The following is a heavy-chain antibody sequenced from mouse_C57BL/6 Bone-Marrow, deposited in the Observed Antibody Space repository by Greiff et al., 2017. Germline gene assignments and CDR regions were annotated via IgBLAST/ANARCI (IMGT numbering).Heavy chain of an antibody. J-gene: IGHJ2*01. D-gene: IGHD4-1*01. CDR3: ARHAGRFDY. CDR2: ISSGGSYT. V-gene: IGHV5-6*01. Sequence: EVQLVESGGDLVKPGGSLKLSCAASGFTFSSYGMSWVRQTPDKRLEWVATISSGGSYTYYPDSVKGRFTISRDKAKNTLYLQMSSLKSEDTAMYYCARHAGRFDYWGQGTTLTVSS. CDR1: GFTFSSYG.